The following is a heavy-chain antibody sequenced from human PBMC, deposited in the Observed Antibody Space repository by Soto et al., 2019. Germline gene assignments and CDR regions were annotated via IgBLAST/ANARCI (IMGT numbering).Heavy chain of an antibody. CDR1: GGSISSYY. CDR2: IYYSGST. J-gene: IGHJ5*02. CDR3: ARGIGSPRWFDP. D-gene: IGHD1-26*01. V-gene: IGHV4-59*01. Sequence: SETLSLTCTVAGGSISSYYWSWIRQHPGKGLEWIGYIYYSGSTNYNPSLKSRVTISVDTSKNQFSLKLSSVTAADTAVYYCARGIGSPRWFDPWGQGTLVTVSS.